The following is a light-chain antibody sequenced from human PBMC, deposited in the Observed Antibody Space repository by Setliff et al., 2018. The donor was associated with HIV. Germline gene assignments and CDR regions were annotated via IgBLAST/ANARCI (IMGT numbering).Light chain of an antibody. V-gene: IGLV2-23*02. CDR2: EVN. Sequence: QSVLTQPASVSGSPGQSITISCTGTSSDVGSFNLVSWYQQHPGKAPKLMISEVNKRPSGVSNRFSGSKSGNTASLTISGLQAEDEADYYCCSYAGSSTYVF. J-gene: IGLJ1*01. CDR3: CSYAGSSTYV. CDR1: SSDVGSFNL.